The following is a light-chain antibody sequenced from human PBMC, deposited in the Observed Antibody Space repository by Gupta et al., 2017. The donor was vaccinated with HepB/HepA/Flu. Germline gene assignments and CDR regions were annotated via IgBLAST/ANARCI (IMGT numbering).Light chain of an antibody. CDR3: QQSWSMPFS. J-gene: IGKJ3*01. CDR1: HSISTY. Sequence: MTQTPCSLSASLGDRVTITFRASHSISTYLNWYQYKPGTVPKLLIFAASSLQDGVPSRFSGSGSGTVFTLAISSLQPDVVAAYFCQQSWSMPFSFGPGTTV. CDR2: AAS. V-gene: IGKV1-39*01.